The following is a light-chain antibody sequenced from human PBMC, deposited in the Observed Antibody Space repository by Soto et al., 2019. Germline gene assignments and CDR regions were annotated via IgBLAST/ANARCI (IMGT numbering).Light chain of an antibody. CDR2: WAS. CDR3: QQYFSAPLT. Sequence: DIVMTQSPDSLAVSLGERATINCKSSQNVIYSSNNKNYLAWYQHKPGQPPKLLIYWASTRESGVPDRFSGSGSGTDFTLTISSLQAEDVAVYYCQQYFSAPLTFGGGTKVDIK. CDR1: QNVIYSSNNKNY. J-gene: IGKJ4*01. V-gene: IGKV4-1*01.